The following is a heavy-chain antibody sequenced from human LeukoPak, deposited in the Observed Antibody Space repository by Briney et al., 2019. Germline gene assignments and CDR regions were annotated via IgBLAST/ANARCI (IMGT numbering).Heavy chain of an antibody. J-gene: IGHJ4*02. D-gene: IGHD3-10*01. V-gene: IGHV3-23*01. CDR2: IGGIGSTT. CDR1: GFTFSSYA. Sequence: PGGSLRLSCAAAGFTFSSYAMNWVRQAPGKGLEGISVIGGIGSTTNYADSVKGRFTISRDNSKNTLFLQMSSLRVEDTAVYYCARGYYSGSGRYYFDFWGQGTLVTVSS. CDR3: ARGYYSGSGRYYFDF.